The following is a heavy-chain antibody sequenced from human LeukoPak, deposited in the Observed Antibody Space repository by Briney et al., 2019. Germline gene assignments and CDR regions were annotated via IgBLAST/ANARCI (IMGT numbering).Heavy chain of an antibody. CDR2: IIPIFGTA. CDR3: ARLRYFDWDPIGP. Sequence: ASVNVSCKASVGTFSSYAISGVRQAPGQGLEGMGGIIPIFGTANYAQKFPGRVTITADESTSTAYMELSSLRSEDTAVYYCARLRYFDWDPIGPWGQGTLVTVSS. CDR1: VGTFSSYA. D-gene: IGHD3-9*01. J-gene: IGHJ5*02. V-gene: IGHV1-69*01.